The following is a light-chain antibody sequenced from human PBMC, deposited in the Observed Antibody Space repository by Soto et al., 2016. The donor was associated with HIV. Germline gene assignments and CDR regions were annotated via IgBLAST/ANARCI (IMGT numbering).Light chain of an antibody. CDR3: QAWDSSTAWV. V-gene: IGLV3-1*01. Sequence: SYELTQPPSVSVSPGQTASITCSGDKLGDKYACWYQQKPGQSPVLVIYQDSKRPSGIPERFSGSNSGNTATLTISGTQAMDEADYYCQAWDSSTAWVFGRRDQADR. CDR2: QDS. J-gene: IGLJ3*02. CDR1: KLGDKY.